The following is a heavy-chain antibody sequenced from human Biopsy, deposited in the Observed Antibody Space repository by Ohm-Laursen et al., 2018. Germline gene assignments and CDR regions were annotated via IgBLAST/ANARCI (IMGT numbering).Heavy chain of an antibody. CDR2: INPDTGGT. CDR1: GYNFTDFY. V-gene: IGHV1-2*02. J-gene: IGHJ4*02. CDR3: AREKPFGASWGY. D-gene: IGHD6-13*01. Sequence: SVKVSCKTSGYNFTDFYLHWVRQAPGQGLEWLGWINPDTGGTKYAQKFQGRVAMTRDTSISTAYLDLSSLGSEDTAVYYCAREKPFGASWGYWGQGTLVTVSS.